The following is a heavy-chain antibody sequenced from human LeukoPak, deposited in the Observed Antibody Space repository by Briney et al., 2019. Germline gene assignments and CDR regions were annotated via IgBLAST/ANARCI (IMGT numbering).Heavy chain of an antibody. Sequence: KLGESLKISCKVSGYRFTTYWIGWVRQMPGKGLEWMGIIYPGDSDTRYSPSFQGQVTISADKSISTAYLQWSSLKASDTAMYYCARRAAEWELLDYRGQGTLVTVSS. CDR2: IYPGDSDT. D-gene: IGHD1-26*01. CDR1: GYRFTTYW. V-gene: IGHV5-51*01. CDR3: ARRAAEWELLDY. J-gene: IGHJ4*02.